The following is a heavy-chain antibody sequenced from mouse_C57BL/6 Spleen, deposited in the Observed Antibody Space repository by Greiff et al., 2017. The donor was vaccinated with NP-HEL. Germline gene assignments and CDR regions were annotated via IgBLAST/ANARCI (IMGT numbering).Heavy chain of an antibody. Sequence: EVKVEESGGGLVKPGGSLKLSCAASGFTFSSYAMSWVRQTPEKRLEWVATISDGGSYTYYPDNVKGRFTISRDNAKNNLYLQMSHLKSEDTAMYYCARDSHYYGSSYFDYWGQGTTLTVSS. CDR2: ISDGGSYT. J-gene: IGHJ2*01. D-gene: IGHD1-1*01. CDR3: ARDSHYYGSSYFDY. V-gene: IGHV5-4*01. CDR1: GFTFSSYA.